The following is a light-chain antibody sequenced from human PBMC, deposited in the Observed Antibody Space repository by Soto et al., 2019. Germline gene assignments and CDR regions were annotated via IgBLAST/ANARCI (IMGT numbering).Light chain of an antibody. J-gene: IGKJ1*01. Sequence: IRMTQSPATLSVSPGERATLSCRASQSVSNNLAWYQQKPGQAPRLLIYDASTRATGIPARFSGSGSGTEFTLTISGLQSEDFAVYYCQQYNNWPPWTCGQGTKVEIK. V-gene: IGKV3-15*01. CDR1: QSVSNN. CDR2: DAS. CDR3: QQYNNWPPWT.